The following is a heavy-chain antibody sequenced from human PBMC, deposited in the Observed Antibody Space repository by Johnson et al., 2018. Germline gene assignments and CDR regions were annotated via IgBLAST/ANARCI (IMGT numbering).Heavy chain of an antibody. V-gene: IGHV3-9*01. CDR1: GFTFDDYA. J-gene: IGHJ6*02. Sequence: VQLVQSGGGLVQPGGSLRLSCAASGFTFDDYAMHWVRQAPGKGLEWVSGTSWNSGGIGYAASVKGRIIISRDNAKNTLYLQMNSLRAEDTAVYYRASEMGIRRANYYQYGMDVWGQGTTVTVSS. CDR2: TSWNSGGI. D-gene: IGHD7-27*01. CDR3: ASEMGIRRANYYQYGMDV.